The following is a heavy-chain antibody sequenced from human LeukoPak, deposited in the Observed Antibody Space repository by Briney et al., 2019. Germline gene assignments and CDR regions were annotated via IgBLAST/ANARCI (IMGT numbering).Heavy chain of an antibody. CDR1: GYTGTSYY. CDR2: IIPSGCST. V-gene: IGHV1-46*03. Sequence: ASVKVSCKASGYTGTSYYMRWVRQAPGQALGWVVIIIPSGCSTGCAQKLPGRNTRTREMSTSTVNKELSRLSSEDTAVYAGARAKGYASSYFQHWGQSTLVTASS. CDR3: ARAKGYASSYFQH. J-gene: IGHJ1*01. D-gene: IGHD5-12*01.